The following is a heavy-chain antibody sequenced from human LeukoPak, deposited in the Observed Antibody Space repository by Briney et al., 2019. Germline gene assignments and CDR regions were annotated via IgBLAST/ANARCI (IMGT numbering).Heavy chain of an antibody. CDR2: ISSSGGIT. D-gene: IGHD3-22*01. CDR1: GFTFSSYA. V-gene: IGHV3-23*01. Sequence: GGSLRLSCAASGFTFSSYAMSWVRQAPGKGLEWVSAISSSGGITYYADSVKGRFTNSRDNSKNTLFLQMNSLRAEDTAVYYCAKGTMDGGQYYYDSNGGQGTLVTVSS. CDR3: AKGTMDGGQYYYDSN. J-gene: IGHJ4*02.